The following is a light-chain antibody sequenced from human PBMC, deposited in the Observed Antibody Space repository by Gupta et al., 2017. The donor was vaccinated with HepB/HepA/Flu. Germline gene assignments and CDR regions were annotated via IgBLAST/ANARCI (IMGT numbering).Light chain of an antibody. V-gene: IGKV1-39*01. CDR3: QQTYSTPRT. J-gene: IGKJ4*01. Sequence: DTQMTQSPSSLSASLGDRVTITCRASQNIANYLNWYQQRPGKAPNLLIYAASTLQSGVPSRFSGSVSGTDFTLTISSLQPEDFATYYCQQTYSTPRTFGGGTKVEIK. CDR1: QNIANY. CDR2: AAS.